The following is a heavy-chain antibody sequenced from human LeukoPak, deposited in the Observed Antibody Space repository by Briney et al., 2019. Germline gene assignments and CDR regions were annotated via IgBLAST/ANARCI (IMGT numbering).Heavy chain of an antibody. CDR1: GFTFSDYY. CDR3: ARGIRQYAKSYFDY. V-gene: IGHV3-11*01. Sequence: GGSLRLSCAASGFTFSDYYMSWIRQAQGKGLEWLSYISSSGTTIYYTDSVKGRFTISRDNAKNSLYLQMNSLRAEDTAVYYCARGIRQYAKSYFDYWGQGTLVTVSS. J-gene: IGHJ4*02. CDR2: ISSSGTTI. D-gene: IGHD4-11*01.